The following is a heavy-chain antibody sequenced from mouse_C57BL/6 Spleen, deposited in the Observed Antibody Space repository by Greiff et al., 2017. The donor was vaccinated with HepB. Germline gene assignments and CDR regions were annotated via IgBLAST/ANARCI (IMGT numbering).Heavy chain of an antibody. CDR3: ARCLDGYYEDY. CDR2: IYPGDGDT. CDR1: GYAFSSYW. D-gene: IGHD2-3*01. Sequence: QVQLQQSGAELVKPGASVKISCKASGYAFSSYWMNWVKQRPGKGLEWIGQIYPGDGDTNYNGKFKGKATLTADKSSSTAYMQLSSLTSEDSAVYFCARCLDGYYEDYWGQGTTLTVSS. V-gene: IGHV1-80*01. J-gene: IGHJ2*01.